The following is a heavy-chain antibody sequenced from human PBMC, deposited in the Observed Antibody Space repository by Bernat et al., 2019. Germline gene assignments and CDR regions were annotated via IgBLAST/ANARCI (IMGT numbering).Heavy chain of an antibody. V-gene: IGHV3-23*01. J-gene: IGHJ4*02. D-gene: IGHD5/OR15-5a*01. Sequence: EVQLLESGGGLVQPGGSLRLSCAASGFTFSSYAMSWVRQAPGKGLEWVSTISGSGSSTYYADSVKGRFTISRDNSKNTLFLQMDSLRAEDTAMYYCVRGSYSVYDDFDYWGQGSLATISS. CDR1: GFTFSSYA. CDR2: ISGSGSST. CDR3: VRGSYSVYDDFDY.